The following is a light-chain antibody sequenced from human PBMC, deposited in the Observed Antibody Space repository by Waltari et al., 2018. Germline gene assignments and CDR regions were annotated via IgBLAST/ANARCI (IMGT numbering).Light chain of an antibody. CDR2: DAS. J-gene: IGKJ1*01. CDR3: QQYSNWPGT. CDR1: QSVSSY. V-gene: IGKV3-11*01. Sequence: EVVLTQSPATLSLSPGERATRSCRASQSVSSYLAWYQQKPGQVPRLLIYDASNRATGIPARFSGSGSGTDFALTISSLEPEDFAVYYCQQYSNWPGTFGQGTKVEIK.